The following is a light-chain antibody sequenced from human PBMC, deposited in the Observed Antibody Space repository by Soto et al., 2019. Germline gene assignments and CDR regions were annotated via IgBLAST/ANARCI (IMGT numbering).Light chain of an antibody. J-gene: IGLJ1*01. V-gene: IGLV1-44*01. Sequence: QSALTQPPSASGTPGQRVTISCSGSSPNIGGNAVNSYQKLPGTAPKVLIYSNNQRPSGVPDRFSGSKSGTSASLASSGLQSVHEADYYCAACDDRLNGYVFGTGTKVTVL. CDR3: AACDDRLNGYV. CDR1: SPNIGGNA. CDR2: SNN.